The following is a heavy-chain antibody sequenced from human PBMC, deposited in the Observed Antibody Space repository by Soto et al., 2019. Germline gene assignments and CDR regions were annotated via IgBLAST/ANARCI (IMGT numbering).Heavy chain of an antibody. Sequence: QVQLVQSGAEVKKPGASVKVSCKASGYTFTSYDINWVRQATGQGLEWMGWMNPNSGNTGYAQKFQGRVTMTRNTSISTAYMELSSLRSEDTAVYYCARGIRIAARPGFAFDIWGQGTMVTVSS. V-gene: IGHV1-8*01. J-gene: IGHJ3*02. CDR1: GYTFTSYD. CDR2: MNPNSGNT. CDR3: ARGIRIAARPGFAFDI. D-gene: IGHD6-6*01.